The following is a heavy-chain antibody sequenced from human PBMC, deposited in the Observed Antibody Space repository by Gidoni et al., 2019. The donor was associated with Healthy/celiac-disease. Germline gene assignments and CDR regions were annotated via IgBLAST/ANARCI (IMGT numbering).Heavy chain of an antibody. J-gene: IGHJ3*02. V-gene: IGHV4-39*01. CDR3: ARRQMDYYDSSGYRTAFDI. Sequence: QLQLQESGPGLVKPSETLSLTCTVSGGSIRSSSYYWGWIRQPPGKGLEWIGSIYYSGSTYYNPSLKSRVTISVDTSKNQFSLKLSSVTAADTAVYYCARRQMDYYDSSGYRTAFDIWGQGTMVTVSS. D-gene: IGHD3-22*01. CDR1: GGSIRSSSYY. CDR2: IYYSGST.